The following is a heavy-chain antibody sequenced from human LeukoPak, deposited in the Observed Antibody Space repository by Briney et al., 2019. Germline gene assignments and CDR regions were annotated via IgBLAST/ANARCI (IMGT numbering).Heavy chain of an antibody. J-gene: IGHJ4*02. Sequence: AETLSLTCAVYGGSFSGYYWSWLRQPPGKGLEWIGEINHSESTNYNPSLKSRVTISVDTSKNQFSLKLSSVTAADTAVYYCARADYDTSAYYYTFDYWGQGTLVTVSS. CDR2: INHSEST. D-gene: IGHD3-22*01. V-gene: IGHV4-34*01. CDR3: ARADYDTSAYYYTFDY. CDR1: GGSFSGYY.